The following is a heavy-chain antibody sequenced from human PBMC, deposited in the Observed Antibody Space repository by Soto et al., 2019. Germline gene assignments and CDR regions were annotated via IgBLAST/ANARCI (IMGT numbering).Heavy chain of an antibody. CDR1: GFSLSTSGVG. V-gene: IGHV2-5*02. CDR3: AHSWTQLWLLGGYYFDY. CDR2: IYWDDDK. J-gene: IGHJ4*02. D-gene: IGHD5-18*01. Sequence: QITLKESGPTLVKPTQTLTLTCTFSGFSLSTSGVGVGWIRQPPGKALEWLALIYWDDDKRYSPSLKSRLTITKDTSKNQVVLTMTNMDPVDTATYYCAHSWTQLWLLGGYYFDYWGQGTLVTVSP.